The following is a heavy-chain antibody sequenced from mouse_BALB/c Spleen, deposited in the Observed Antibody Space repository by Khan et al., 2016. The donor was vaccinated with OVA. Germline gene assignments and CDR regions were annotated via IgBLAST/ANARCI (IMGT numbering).Heavy chain of an antibody. CDR1: GYSFTDYM. D-gene: IGHD2-2*01. V-gene: IGHV1-39*01. CDR2: INPYYGST. J-gene: IGHJ3*01. Sequence: VQLQQTGPELVKPGASVKISCKASGYSFTDYMMLWVKQSHGKSLEWIGNINPYYGSTGYNLKFKDKATLTVDKSSSTAYMQITSLTSEDSAVYYCARSGWLQGLLAYWGQGTLVTVSA. CDR3: ARSGWLQGLLAY.